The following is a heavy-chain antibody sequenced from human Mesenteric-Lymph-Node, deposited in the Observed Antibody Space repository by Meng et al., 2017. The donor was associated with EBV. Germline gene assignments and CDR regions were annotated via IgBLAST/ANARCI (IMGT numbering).Heavy chain of an antibody. Sequence: VQLVQSGSELKKPEASVKVSCKASGYIFTTSAINWVRQAPGQGLEWMGWINTNTGDPTYAQGFTGRFVFSLDTSVSTAYLQISSLEAEDTAIYYCARDSRIVAPGTRPFDPWGQGTLVTVSS. J-gene: IGHJ5*02. CDR3: ARDSRIVAPGTRPFDP. CDR2: INTNTGDP. CDR1: GYIFTTSA. D-gene: IGHD6-13*01. V-gene: IGHV7-4-1*02.